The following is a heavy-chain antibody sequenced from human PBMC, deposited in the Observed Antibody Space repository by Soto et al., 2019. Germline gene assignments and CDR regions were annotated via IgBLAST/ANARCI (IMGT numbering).Heavy chain of an antibody. CDR1: GYMFTNFG. D-gene: IGHD3-10*01. CDR2: IGADNRDT. V-gene: IGHV1-18*01. Sequence: QVQLVQSGAEVKKPGASVKVSCKASGYMFTNFGISWVRQAPGQGLEWMGWIGADNRDTNYARNLQGRGTWTTDTSTNTAYMELRSLRSDDTAVYYCARDISYGSGTAYGYWGQGTLVTVSS. J-gene: IGHJ4*02. CDR3: ARDISYGSGTAYGY.